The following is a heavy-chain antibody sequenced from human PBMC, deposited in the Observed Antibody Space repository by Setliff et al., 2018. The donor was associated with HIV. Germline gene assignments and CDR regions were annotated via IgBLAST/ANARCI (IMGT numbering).Heavy chain of an antibody. D-gene: IGHD3-22*01. CDR3: ARQAWHYDRDGYFIDY. V-gene: IGHV4-38-2*02. CDR1: GDSISSDFY. CDR2: IYHSGNT. J-gene: IGHJ4*02. Sequence: SETLSLTCTVSGDSISSDFYWGWIRQPPGKGLEWIGSIYHSGNTYYMPSLQSRVTISVDTSKNQFSLKLNSATAADTAVYYCARQAWHYDRDGYFIDYWGQGKLVTVSS.